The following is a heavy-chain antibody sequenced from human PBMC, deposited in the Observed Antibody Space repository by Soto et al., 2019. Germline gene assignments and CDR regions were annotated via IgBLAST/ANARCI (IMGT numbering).Heavy chain of an antibody. V-gene: IGHV3-53*01. J-gene: IGHJ6*02. Sequence: GGSLILSCAASGFTVSSEYMSWVRQAPGKGLEWVSVIWSAGLIYYADSVRGRFTISRDISKNILYLEMTSLRADDTAVYYCAREAPMDVWGQGTTVTVSS. CDR1: GFTVSSEY. CDR2: IWSAGLI. CDR3: AREAPMDV.